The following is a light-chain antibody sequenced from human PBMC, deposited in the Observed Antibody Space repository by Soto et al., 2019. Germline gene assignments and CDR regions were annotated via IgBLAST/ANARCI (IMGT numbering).Light chain of an antibody. J-gene: IGKJ1*01. CDR1: QSVSNSY. CDR3: QQYARSPST. V-gene: IGKV3-20*01. CDR2: GAS. Sequence: EIVLTQSPGTLSLSPGERATLSCSASQSVSNSYLAWYQQKPGQGPRLRIYGASSRATGIPDRFSGSGSGTDFTLTISRLETEDFEVYYCQQYARSPSTFGQGTKVEI.